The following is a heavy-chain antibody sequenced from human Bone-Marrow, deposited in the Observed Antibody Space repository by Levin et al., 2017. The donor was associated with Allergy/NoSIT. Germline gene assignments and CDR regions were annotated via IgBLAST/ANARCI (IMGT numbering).Heavy chain of an antibody. J-gene: IGHJ6*02. Sequence: GESLKISCAASGFTFSSYGMHWVRQAPGKGLEWVAVISYDGSNKYYADSVKGRFTISRDNSKNTLYLQMNSLRAEDTAVYYCAKDADCSSTSCYPSDLVQYYYYYGMDVWGQGTTVTVSS. CDR2: ISYDGSNK. CDR3: AKDADCSSTSCYPSDLVQYYYYYGMDV. V-gene: IGHV3-30*18. CDR1: GFTFSSYG. D-gene: IGHD2-2*01.